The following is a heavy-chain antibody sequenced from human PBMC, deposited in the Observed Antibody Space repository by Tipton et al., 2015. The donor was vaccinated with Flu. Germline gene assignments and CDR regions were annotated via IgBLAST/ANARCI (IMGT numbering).Heavy chain of an antibody. CDR3: VRQIGGGDCY. V-gene: IGHV3-7*03. D-gene: IGHD2-21*01. CDR2: IKQDGSVK. CDR1: GFTFSSYW. J-gene: IGHJ4*02. Sequence: PLRLSCAASGFTFSSYWMSWVRRAPGKGLEWVANIKQDGSVKYYVDSVKGRFTISRDNAKNSLYLQMNSLRAEDTAVYYCVRQIGGGDCYWGQGTLVTVSS.